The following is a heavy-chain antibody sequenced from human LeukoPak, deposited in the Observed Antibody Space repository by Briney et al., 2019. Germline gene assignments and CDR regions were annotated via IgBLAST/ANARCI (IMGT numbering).Heavy chain of an antibody. D-gene: IGHD6-19*01. CDR3: AGVLFSSGWYRDY. V-gene: IGHV3-53*01. J-gene: IGHJ4*02. Sequence: PGGSLRLSCAASGFTDYMTWVRQAPGKGLEWVSVIYSGGSTYYAASVKGRFSVSRDNSKNTVYLQMNSLRAEDTAVYYCAGVLFSSGWYRDYWGQGTLVTVSS. CDR2: IYSGGST. CDR1: GFTDY.